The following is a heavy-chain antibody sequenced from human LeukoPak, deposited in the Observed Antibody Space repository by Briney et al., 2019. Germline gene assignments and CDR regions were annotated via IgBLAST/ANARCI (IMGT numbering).Heavy chain of an antibody. Sequence: ASVKVSCKASGYTFTSYAMHWVRQAPGQRLEWMGCINAGNGNTKYSQKFQGRVTITRDTSASTAYMELSSLRSEDTAVYYCAREHNSGELGDYWGQGTLVTVSS. D-gene: IGHD6-19*01. CDR2: INAGNGNT. CDR1: GYTFTSYA. V-gene: IGHV1-3*01. J-gene: IGHJ4*02. CDR3: AREHNSGELGDY.